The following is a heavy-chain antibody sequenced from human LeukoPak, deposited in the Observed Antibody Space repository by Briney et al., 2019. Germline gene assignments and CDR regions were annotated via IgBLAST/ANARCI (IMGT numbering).Heavy chain of an antibody. J-gene: IGHJ4*02. CDR1: GFTFSSYA. CDR2: ISSGDRT. D-gene: IGHD3-9*01. CDR3: AKDATASPYFHWFDN. V-gene: IGHV3-23*01. Sequence: GGSLRLSCAASGFTFSSYAMNWVRQAPGKGLEWVAGISSGDRTFHAESVKGRFTISRDKSKDTLYLQMNSLRAEDTAVYYCAKDATASPYFHWFDNWGQGAQVIVSS.